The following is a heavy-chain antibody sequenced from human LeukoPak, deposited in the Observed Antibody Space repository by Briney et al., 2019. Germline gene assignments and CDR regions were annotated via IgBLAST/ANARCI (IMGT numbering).Heavy chain of an antibody. J-gene: IGHJ4*02. CDR3: AKFDSSGYPRAPLGY. Sequence: GGSLRLSCAASGFTFSSYAMSWVRQAPGKGLEWVSAISGSGGSTSYADSVKGRFTISRDNSKNTLYLQMNSLRAEDTAVYYCAKFDSSGYPRAPLGYWGQGILVTVSS. D-gene: IGHD3-22*01. CDR2: ISGSGGST. CDR1: GFTFSSYA. V-gene: IGHV3-23*01.